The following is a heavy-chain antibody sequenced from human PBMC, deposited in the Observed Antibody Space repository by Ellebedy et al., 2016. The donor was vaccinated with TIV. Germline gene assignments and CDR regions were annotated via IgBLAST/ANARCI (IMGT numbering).Heavy chain of an antibody. J-gene: IGHJ4*02. D-gene: IGHD5/OR15-5a*01. Sequence: PGGSLRLSCAASGFTFDDYAMHWVPQAQGRGLEWVSGISWNSNNIGYADSVKGRFTISRDNAKNSLYLQMNRLRAEDTALYYCARFESTGHSPYFDEWGQGTLVTVSS. V-gene: IGHV3-9*01. CDR1: GFTFDDYA. CDR3: ARFESTGHSPYFDE. CDR2: ISWNSNNI.